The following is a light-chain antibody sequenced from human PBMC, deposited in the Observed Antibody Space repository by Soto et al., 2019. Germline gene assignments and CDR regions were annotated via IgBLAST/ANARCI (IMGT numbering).Light chain of an antibody. CDR3: SSYKTSSTVVV. V-gene: IGLV2-14*01. CDR1: SSDIGGYNY. Sequence: QSALTQPASVSGSPRQSITISCTGTSSDIGGYNYVTWYQQYPGKAPKLMIFGVSDRPSGVSNRFSGSKSGTTASLTISGLRAEDEADYYCSSYKTSSTVVVFGGGTKLTVL. J-gene: IGLJ2*01. CDR2: GVS.